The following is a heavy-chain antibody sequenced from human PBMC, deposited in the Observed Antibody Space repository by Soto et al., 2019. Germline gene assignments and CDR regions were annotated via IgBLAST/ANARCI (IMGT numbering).Heavy chain of an antibody. V-gene: IGHV3-30*18. D-gene: IGHD3-10*01. J-gene: IGHJ4*02. Sequence: GGSLRLSCAASGFTFSSYGMHWVRQAPGKGLEWVAVISYDGSNKYYADSVKGRFTISRDNSKNTLYLQMNSLRAEDTAVYYCAKGIYGSGSPSYFDYWGQGTLVTVSS. CDR1: GFTFSSYG. CDR3: AKGIYGSGSPSYFDY. CDR2: ISYDGSNK.